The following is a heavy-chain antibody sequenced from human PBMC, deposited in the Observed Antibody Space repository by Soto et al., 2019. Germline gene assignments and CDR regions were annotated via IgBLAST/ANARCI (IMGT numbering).Heavy chain of an antibody. J-gene: IGHJ6*03. V-gene: IGHV4-59*08. CDR1: GGYISDHS. D-gene: IGHD2-15*01. Sequence: SETLSLPCTVSGGYISDHSCSWIPRPPGKGLEWIGYIYYSGSTKYNYSLNSRVTISEHTSKNKLSLTLSSVTAADTAVYYCARLGYCSGGSCPREYYYSMGVWGKGATVTVSS. CDR3: ARLGYCSGGSCPREYYYSMGV. CDR2: IYYSGST.